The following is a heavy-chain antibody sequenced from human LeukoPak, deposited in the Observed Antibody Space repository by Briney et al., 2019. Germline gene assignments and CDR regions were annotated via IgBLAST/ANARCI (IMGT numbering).Heavy chain of an antibody. CDR2: ISYDGSNK. CDR3: AKVFRIAAQHDTKAGGQDAFDI. J-gene: IGHJ3*02. D-gene: IGHD6-25*01. V-gene: IGHV3-30*18. CDR1: GFTFSSYG. Sequence: PGRSLRLSCAASGFTFSSYGMHWVRQAPGKGLEWVAIISYDGSNKYYADSVKGRFTISRDNSKNTLYLQMNSLRAEDTAVYYCAKVFRIAAQHDTKAGGQDAFDIWGQGTMVTVSS.